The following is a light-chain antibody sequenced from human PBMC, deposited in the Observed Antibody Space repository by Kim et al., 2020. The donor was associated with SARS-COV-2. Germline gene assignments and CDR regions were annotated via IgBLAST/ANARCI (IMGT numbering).Light chain of an antibody. CDR3: SSYAGSNSWV. Sequence: QSALTQPPSASGSLGQSVTMSCTGSSSDVGGYNYVSWYQQQPGKAPKLMIYAVTKRPSGVPDRFSGSKSGNTASLTVSGLQAEDEADYYCSSYAGSNSWVFGGGPQLTVL. CDR1: SSDVGGYNY. V-gene: IGLV2-8*01. J-gene: IGLJ3*02. CDR2: AVT.